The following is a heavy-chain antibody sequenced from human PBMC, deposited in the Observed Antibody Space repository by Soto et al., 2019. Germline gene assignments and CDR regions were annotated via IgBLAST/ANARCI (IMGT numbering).Heavy chain of an antibody. J-gene: IGHJ4*02. Sequence: EVQLVESGGGLVQPGGSLRLSCAASGFTFSTYWMHWVRQAPGKGLEWVSRIKTDGSYTNYADSVKGRFTISRDNAKNTLFLQMDSLGAEDTAVYLGATGGSGYFRYWGQGTLVTVSS. CDR3: ATGGSGYFRY. CDR1: GFTFSTYW. V-gene: IGHV3-74*01. CDR2: IKTDGSYT. D-gene: IGHD3-22*01.